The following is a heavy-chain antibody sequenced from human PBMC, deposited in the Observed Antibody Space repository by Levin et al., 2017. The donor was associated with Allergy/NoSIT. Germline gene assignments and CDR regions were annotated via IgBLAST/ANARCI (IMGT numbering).Heavy chain of an antibody. CDR3: ARRGRGYRGTGAFDI. D-gene: IGHD5-18*01. V-gene: IGHV3-30-3*01. CDR2: ISYDGSNK. J-gene: IGHJ3*02. CDR1: GFTFSSYA. Sequence: GGSLRLSCAASGFTFSSYAMHWVRQAPGKGLEWVAVISYDGSNKYYADSVKGRFTISRDNSKNTLYLQMNSLRAEDTAVYYCARRGRGYRGTGAFDIWGQGTMVTVSS.